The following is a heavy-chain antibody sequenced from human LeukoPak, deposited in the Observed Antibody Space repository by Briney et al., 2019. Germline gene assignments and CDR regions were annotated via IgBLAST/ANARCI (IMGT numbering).Heavy chain of an antibody. CDR1: GFTFSSYA. Sequence: KTGGSLRLSCAASGFTFSSYAMSWVRQAPGKGLEWVSSISSSSSYIYYADSVKGRFTISRDNAKNSLYLQMNSLRAEDTAVYYCARDSPYDFWSGYHVEETLSHDYWGQGTLVTVSS. V-gene: IGHV3-21*01. D-gene: IGHD3-3*01. CDR3: ARDSPYDFWSGYHVEETLSHDY. CDR2: ISSSSSYI. J-gene: IGHJ4*02.